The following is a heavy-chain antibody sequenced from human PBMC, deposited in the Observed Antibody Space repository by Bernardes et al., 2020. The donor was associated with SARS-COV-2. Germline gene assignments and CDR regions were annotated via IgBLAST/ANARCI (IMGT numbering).Heavy chain of an antibody. J-gene: IGHJ4*02. V-gene: IGHV1-18*01. Sequence: SVKVSCKASGYTFITYVISWVRQAPGQGLEGMGWISPYSGNTNYAKKFQDRVTMTTDTSTRTVYMELRSLRSDDTAVYFCARDEGEVLPLYYFNSWGQGTLVTVSS. CDR2: ISPYSGNT. CDR1: GYTFITYV. D-gene: IGHD1-26*01. CDR3: ARDEGEVLPLYYFNS.